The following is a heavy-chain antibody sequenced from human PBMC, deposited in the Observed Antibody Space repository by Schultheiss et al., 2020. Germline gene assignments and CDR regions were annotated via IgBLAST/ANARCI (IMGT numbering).Heavy chain of an antibody. Sequence: ASVKVSCKASGYTFTSYYMHWVRQAPGQGLEWMGIINPSGGSTSYAQKFQGRVNLTLDTSTETFYMEMSTLRSDDTAIYYCARGGVDTSMVYYYGSRSQGMDVWGEGTTVTVSS. J-gene: IGHJ6*04. CDR1: GYTFTSYY. D-gene: IGHD5-18*01. CDR2: INPSGGST. CDR3: ARGGVDTSMVYYYGSRSQGMDV. V-gene: IGHV1-46*01.